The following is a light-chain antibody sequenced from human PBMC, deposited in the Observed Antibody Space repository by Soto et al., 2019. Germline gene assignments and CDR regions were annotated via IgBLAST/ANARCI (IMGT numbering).Light chain of an antibody. CDR2: AST. J-gene: IGKJ5*01. Sequence: VLTQSPATLSPSPGDRATLSCRASQGIHTCLAWYQQKPGQPPRLVIYASTLMPSGVPARFGGSRSGTEITLSTSALWPLDFAVYFCQHRIVWPPTTFGQGPRLGL. CDR3: QHRIVWPPTT. V-gene: IGKV3-11*01. CDR1: QGIHTC.